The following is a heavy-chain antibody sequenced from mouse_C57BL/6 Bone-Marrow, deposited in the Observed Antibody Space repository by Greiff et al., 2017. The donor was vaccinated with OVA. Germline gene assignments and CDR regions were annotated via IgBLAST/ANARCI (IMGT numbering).Heavy chain of an antibody. CDR1: GYTFTDYE. Sequence: VQLQQSGAELVRPGASVTLSCKASGYTFTDYEMHWVKQTPVHGLEWIGAIDPETGGTAYNQKFKGKAILTADKSSSTAYMGLRSLTSEDSAVYYCTRGGIYSNSAWFAYWGQGTLVTVSA. D-gene: IGHD2-5*01. V-gene: IGHV1-15*01. CDR3: TRGGIYSNSAWFAY. J-gene: IGHJ3*01. CDR2: IDPETGGT.